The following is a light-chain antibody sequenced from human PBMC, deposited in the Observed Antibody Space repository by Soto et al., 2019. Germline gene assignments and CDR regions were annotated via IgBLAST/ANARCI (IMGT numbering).Light chain of an antibody. Sequence: NFMLTQPHSVSESPGKTVTISCTRSRGSIASNYVQWYQQRPGSVPTTVIYEGNQRPSGVPDRFSGSTDGSSNSASLTISGLQTEDEADYYCQSYDSSTVVFGGGTQLTVL. CDR3: QSYDSSTVV. CDR2: EGN. V-gene: IGLV6-57*04. J-gene: IGLJ2*01. CDR1: RGSIASNY.